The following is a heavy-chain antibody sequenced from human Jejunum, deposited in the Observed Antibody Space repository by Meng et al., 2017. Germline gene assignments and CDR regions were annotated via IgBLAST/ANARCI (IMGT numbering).Heavy chain of an antibody. J-gene: IGHJ4*02. CDR2: IFHSGST. D-gene: IGHD3-16*01. V-gene: IGHV4-4*02. Sequence: QVQLQESGPGLVKPSGTLSLTCAVSGGSITSSNWWSWVRQPPGKGLEWIGEIFHSGSTNYNPPLKSRVTISVDKSKNQFSLKVTSVTAADTAIYYCAREQAHGNLGGYWGRGTLVTVSS. CDR1: GGSITSSNW. CDR3: AREQAHGNLGGY.